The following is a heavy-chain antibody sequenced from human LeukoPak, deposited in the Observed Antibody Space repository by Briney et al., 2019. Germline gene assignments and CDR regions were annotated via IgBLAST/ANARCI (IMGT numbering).Heavy chain of an antibody. CDR2: IGLASGFV. V-gene: IGHV3-21*05. J-gene: IGHJ4*02. Sequence: GGSLRLSCAASGFIFSDYSMNWVRRAPGRGLEWISHIGLASGFVSYADSVKGRFSISSDTARNSVYLQMSSLRAEDTAVYYCARDHNWAFDSWGQGTLVTVSS. D-gene: IGHD1-20*01. CDR1: GFIFSDYS. CDR3: ARDHNWAFDS.